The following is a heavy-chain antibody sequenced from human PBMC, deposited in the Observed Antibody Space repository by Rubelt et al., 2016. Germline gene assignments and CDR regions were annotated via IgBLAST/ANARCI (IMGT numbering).Heavy chain of an antibody. Sequence: QLQMQESGPGLVKPSGTLSLTCIVSGGSISTSSYYWGWIRQPPGKGLEWIGSIYYTGNTFYSQSLTSRVTISLDTSKNQFPRNQDAVTAADTAVYYCASLSGSGSEPIDCWGQGTLVTVSS. V-gene: IGHV4-39*01. CDR3: ASLSGSGSEPIDC. CDR2: IYYTGNT. D-gene: IGHD5-12*01. CDR1: GGSISTSSYY. J-gene: IGHJ4*02.